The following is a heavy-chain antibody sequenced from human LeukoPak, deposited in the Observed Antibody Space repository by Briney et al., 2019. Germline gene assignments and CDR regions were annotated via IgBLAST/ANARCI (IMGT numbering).Heavy chain of an antibody. CDR3: AREVGYSGYDLVDY. Sequence: ASVKVSCKASGYTFTRYAMHWVRQAPGQRLEWMGWINAGNGNTKYSQKFQGRVTITRDTSASTAYMELSSLRSEDTAVYYCAREVGYSGYDLVDYWGQGTLVTVSS. V-gene: IGHV1-3*01. CDR2: INAGNGNT. J-gene: IGHJ4*02. CDR1: GYTFTRYA. D-gene: IGHD5-12*01.